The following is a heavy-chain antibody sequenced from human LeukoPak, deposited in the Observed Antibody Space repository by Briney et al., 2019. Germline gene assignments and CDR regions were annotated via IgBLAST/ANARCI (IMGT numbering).Heavy chain of an antibody. J-gene: IGHJ4*02. D-gene: IGHD4-23*01. CDR1: HRSRSIYY. V-gene: IGHV4-59*01. CDR3: ARNPAGPVDFDY. CDR2: IYSSGST. Sequence: PETPSHTRSVHHRSRSIYYWSWPRQPQPEGLGWIGHIYSSGSTNYSPSLESRVTMSVDTSKNQFSLKLSSVTAADTAVYYCARNPAGPVDFDYWGQGTLVTVSS.